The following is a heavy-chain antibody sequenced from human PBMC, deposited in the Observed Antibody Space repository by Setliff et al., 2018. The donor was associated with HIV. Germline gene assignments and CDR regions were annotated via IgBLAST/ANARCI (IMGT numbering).Heavy chain of an antibody. V-gene: IGHV1-69*05. D-gene: IGHD4-17*01. CDR1: GGTFSSYA. Sequence: SVKVSCKASGGTFSSYAISWVRQAPGQGLEWMGGIIPIFGTANYAQKFQGRVTITTDESTSTAYMELSSLRSEDTAVYYCARPFDYGDYGSLDYWGQGTRVTVSS. CDR3: ARPFDYGDYGSLDY. J-gene: IGHJ4*02. CDR2: IIPIFGTA.